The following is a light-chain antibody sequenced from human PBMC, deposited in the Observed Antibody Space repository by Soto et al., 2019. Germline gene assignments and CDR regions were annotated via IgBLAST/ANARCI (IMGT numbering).Light chain of an antibody. J-gene: IGLJ2*01. CDR2: EGN. CDR3: SSYVGSGTYVV. Sequence: QSALTQPASVSGSPGQSITISCTGTSSDVGTYNLVSWYQQHPGNTPKLMIYEGNKRPSGVSNRFSGSKSGNTASLIISGLQAEDEGDYYCSSYVGSGTYVVFGGGTKLTVL. V-gene: IGLV2-23*01. CDR1: SSDVGTYNL.